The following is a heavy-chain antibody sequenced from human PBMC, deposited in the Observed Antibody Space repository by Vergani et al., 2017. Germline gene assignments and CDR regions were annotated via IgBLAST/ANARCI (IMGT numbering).Heavy chain of an antibody. CDR2: IYYSGST. V-gene: IGHV4-39*02. Sequence: QLQLQESGPGLVKPSETLSLTCTVSGGSTSSISYYWGRIRQPPGKGLEWIGSIYYSGSTYYNSSLKSRIIISVDMSKNQFSLKLSSVTAADTAVYYCAKDGRENSDYGYFDYWGQGTLVTVSS. CDR1: GGSTSSISYY. CDR3: AKDGRENSDYGYFDY. D-gene: IGHD4-17*01. J-gene: IGHJ4*02.